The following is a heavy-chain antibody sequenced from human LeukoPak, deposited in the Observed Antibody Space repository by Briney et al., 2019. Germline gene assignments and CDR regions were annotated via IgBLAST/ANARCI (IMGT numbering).Heavy chain of an antibody. V-gene: IGHV1-69*13. J-gene: IGHJ4*02. Sequence: GASVKVSCKASGYTFTGFYLHWVRQVPGQGLEWMGGIIPIFGTANYAQKFQGRVTITADESTSTAYMELSSLRSEDTAVYYCARAERPKYSGYAYFDYWGQGTLVTVSS. CDR1: GYTFTGFY. CDR3: ARAERPKYSGYAYFDY. CDR2: IIPIFGTA. D-gene: IGHD5-12*01.